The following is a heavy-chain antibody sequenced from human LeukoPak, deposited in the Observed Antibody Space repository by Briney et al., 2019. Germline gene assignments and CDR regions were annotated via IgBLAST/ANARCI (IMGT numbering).Heavy chain of an antibody. CDR2: ISYDGSNK. Sequence: GGSLRLSCAASGFTFSSYAMHWVRQAPGKGLEWVAVISYDGSNKYYADSVKGRFTISRDNSKNTLYLQMNSLRAEDTAVYYCARPPAKYYYDSSGYYFDYWGQGTLVTVSS. CDR1: GFTFSSYA. CDR3: ARPPAKYYYDSSGYYFDY. D-gene: IGHD3-22*01. J-gene: IGHJ4*02. V-gene: IGHV3-30-3*01.